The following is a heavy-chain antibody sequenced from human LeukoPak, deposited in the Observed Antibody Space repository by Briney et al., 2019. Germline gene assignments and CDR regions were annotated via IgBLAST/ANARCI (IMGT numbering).Heavy chain of an antibody. CDR2: ISYDVSNK. Sequence: GGSLRLSCAASVFTFSSYGMHWVRQAPGKGLEWGAVISYDVSNKYYADSLKVRFTISRYNSKNTLYLQMNRLRAEDTAVYYCEKDGYCSSTSCLTPWGQGTLVTVSS. J-gene: IGHJ5*02. CDR3: EKDGYCSSTSCLTP. D-gene: IGHD2-2*03. V-gene: IGHV3-30*18. CDR1: VFTFSSYG.